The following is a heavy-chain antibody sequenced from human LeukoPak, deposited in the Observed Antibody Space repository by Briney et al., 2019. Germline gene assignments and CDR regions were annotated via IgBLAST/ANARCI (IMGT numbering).Heavy chain of an antibody. Sequence: ASVKVSCKASGYTFISYYMHWVRQAPGQGLEWMGIINPSGGSTSYAQKFQGRVTMTRGTSTSTVYMELSSLRSEDTAVYYCARVNQQRWERRELGDWGQGTLVTVSS. CDR3: ARVNQQRWERRELGD. CDR1: GYTFISYY. CDR2: INPSGGST. J-gene: IGHJ4*02. V-gene: IGHV1-46*01. D-gene: IGHD1-26*01.